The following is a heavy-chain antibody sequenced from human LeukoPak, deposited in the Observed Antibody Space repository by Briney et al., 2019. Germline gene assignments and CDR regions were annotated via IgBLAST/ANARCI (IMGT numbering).Heavy chain of an antibody. CDR1: GGSFSGYY. CDR3: ARGRLGLAVAGTNFDY. CDR2: INHSGST. J-gene: IGHJ4*02. D-gene: IGHD6-19*01. V-gene: IGHV4-34*01. Sequence: SETLSLTCAVYGGSFSGYYWSWIRQPPGKGLERIGEINHSGSTNYDPSLKSRVTISVDTSKNQFSLKLSSVTAADTAVYYCARGRLGLAVAGTNFDYWGQGTLVTVSS.